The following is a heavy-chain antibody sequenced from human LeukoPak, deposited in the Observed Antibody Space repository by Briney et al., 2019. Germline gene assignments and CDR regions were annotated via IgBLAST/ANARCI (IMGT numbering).Heavy chain of an antibody. V-gene: IGHV3-74*01. CDR2: INRDGSST. CDR3: ARGSGNEPFDY. J-gene: IGHJ4*02. D-gene: IGHD5-12*01. CDR1: ASTFSRLW. Sequence: GRCLSLACPASASTFSRLWIDWVRHAPGEGLVWVSGINRDGSSTSCADSVKGRFTISRDNAKNTLYLQMNRLRAEDTAVYYCARGSGNEPFDYWGQGTLVTVSS.